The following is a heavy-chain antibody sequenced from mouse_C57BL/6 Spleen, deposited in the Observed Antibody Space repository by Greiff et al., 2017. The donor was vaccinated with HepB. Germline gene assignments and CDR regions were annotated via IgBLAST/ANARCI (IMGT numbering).Heavy chain of an antibody. CDR1: GYTFTSYW. CDR2: IDPSDSYT. CDR3: ARAGSDYAMDY. J-gene: IGHJ4*01. D-gene: IGHD1-1*01. V-gene: IGHV1-69*01. Sequence: QVQLQQPGAELVMPGASVKLSCKASGYTFTSYWMHWVKQRPGQGLEWIGEIDPSDSYTNYNQKFKGKSTLTVDKSSSTAYMQLSSLTSEYSAVYYCARAGSDYAMDYWGQVTSVTVSS.